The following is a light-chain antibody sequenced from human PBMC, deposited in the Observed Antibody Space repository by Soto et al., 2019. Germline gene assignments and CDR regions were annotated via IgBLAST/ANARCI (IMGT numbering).Light chain of an antibody. V-gene: IGKV3-15*01. CDR1: QSVSSY. CDR2: GES. Sequence: ELVMTQSPATLAVSPGETHTLSCRASQSVSSYLAWYQQKPGQAPRLLIYGESTRATDIPDRLSGSGSGTELNLTISRLQSEDFALYYCQQYNNWPLTCGGGTKVDIK. J-gene: IGKJ4*01. CDR3: QQYNNWPLT.